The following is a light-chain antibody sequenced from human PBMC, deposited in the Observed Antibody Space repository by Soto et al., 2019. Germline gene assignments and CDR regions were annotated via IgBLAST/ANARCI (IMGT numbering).Light chain of an antibody. Sequence: QSVLTQPASVSGSPGQSITISCTGTSSDIGGYNFVSWYQQHPGKAPKLMIYEASKRPSGVSNRFSGSKSGNTASLTISGLLAEDEADYHCCSYASSGTVVFGGGTKVTVL. CDR1: SSDIGGYNF. CDR3: CSYASSGTVV. V-gene: IGLV2-23*01. CDR2: EAS. J-gene: IGLJ2*01.